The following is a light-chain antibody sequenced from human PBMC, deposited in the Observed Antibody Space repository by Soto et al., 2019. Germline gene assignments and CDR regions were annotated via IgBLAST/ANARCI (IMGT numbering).Light chain of an antibody. V-gene: IGLV2-14*03. CDR2: DVI. Sequence: QSALTQPASVSGSPGQSITISCTGTSSDVGGYNYVSWYQQHPGKAPKLMIYDVINRPSGVSNRFSGSKSGNSASLSISGLQAEDEADYYCSSYTSSSNYVVFGGGTKLTVL. CDR1: SSDVGGYNY. J-gene: IGLJ2*01. CDR3: SSYTSSSNYVV.